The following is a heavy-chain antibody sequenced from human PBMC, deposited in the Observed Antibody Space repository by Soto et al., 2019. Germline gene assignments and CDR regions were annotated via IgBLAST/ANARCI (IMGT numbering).Heavy chain of an antibody. V-gene: IGHV3-73*01. D-gene: IGHD6-6*01. CDR2: IRSKANSYAT. Sequence: GGSLRLSCAASGFTFSGSAMHWVRQASGKGLEWVGRIRSKANSYATAYAASVKGRFTISRDDSKNTAYLQMNSLKTEDTAVYYCTRLLEYSSSWRGYYGMDVWGKGTTVTVSS. J-gene: IGHJ6*04. CDR3: TRLLEYSSSWRGYYGMDV. CDR1: GFTFSGSA.